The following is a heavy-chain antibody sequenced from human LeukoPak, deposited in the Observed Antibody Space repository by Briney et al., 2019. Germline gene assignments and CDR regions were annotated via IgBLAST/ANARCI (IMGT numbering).Heavy chain of an antibody. CDR2: ISGSGGST. Sequence: PGGXXXXXXAASGFTFSSXAXXWVRXAPGKGXXXXXAISGSGGSTYYADSVKGRFTISRDNSKNTLYLQMNSLRAEDTAVYYCAKDIVVVPAARGEGYFDYWGQGTLVTVSS. J-gene: IGHJ4*02. CDR3: AKDIVVVPAARGEGYFDY. V-gene: IGHV3-23*01. CDR1: GFTFSSXA. D-gene: IGHD2-2*01.